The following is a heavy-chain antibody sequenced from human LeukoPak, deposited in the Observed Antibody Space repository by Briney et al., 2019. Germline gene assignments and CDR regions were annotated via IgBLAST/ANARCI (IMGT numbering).Heavy chain of an antibody. J-gene: IGHJ4*02. CDR1: GFTFNSFF. V-gene: IGHV3-7*01. CDR2: ISQDGGET. CDR3: VRDLGHSRHYFEY. Sequence: GGSLRLSCAASGFTFNSFFLNWVRLTPGRELEWVAFISQDGGETFYMDCVTGRFTISRDNTKNSVYLKMDSLRAEDKAVYFCVRDLGHSRHYFEYWGQGALVTVSS. D-gene: IGHD7-27*01.